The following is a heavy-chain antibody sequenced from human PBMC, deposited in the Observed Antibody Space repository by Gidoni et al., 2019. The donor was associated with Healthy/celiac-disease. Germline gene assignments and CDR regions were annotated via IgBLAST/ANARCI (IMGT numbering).Heavy chain of an antibody. CDR3: ARDEASTTLELLGYYYGMDV. J-gene: IGHJ6*02. Sequence: EVQLVESGGGLVKPGGSLRLSCAASGFTFSRYSMNWVRQAPGKGLEWVSSISSSSSYIYYADSVKGRFTISRDNAKNSLYLQMNSLRAEDTAVYYCARDEASTTLELLGYYYGMDVWGQGTTVTVSS. V-gene: IGHV3-21*01. CDR2: ISSSSSYI. CDR1: GFTFSRYS. D-gene: IGHD1-7*01.